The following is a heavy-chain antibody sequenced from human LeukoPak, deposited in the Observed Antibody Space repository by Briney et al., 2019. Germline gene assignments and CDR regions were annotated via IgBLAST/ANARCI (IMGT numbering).Heavy chain of an antibody. J-gene: IGHJ4*02. V-gene: IGHV3-74*01. D-gene: IGHD5-18*01. Sequence: GGSLRLSCAASGFTFNSYWMHWVRQAPGKGLVWVSRINSDGSSTNYVDSVKGRFTISRDNAKNTLFLQMNSLRAEDTALYYCAKDIDTAMDNFDYWGQGTLVTVSS. CDR1: GFTFNSYW. CDR2: INSDGSST. CDR3: AKDIDTAMDNFDY.